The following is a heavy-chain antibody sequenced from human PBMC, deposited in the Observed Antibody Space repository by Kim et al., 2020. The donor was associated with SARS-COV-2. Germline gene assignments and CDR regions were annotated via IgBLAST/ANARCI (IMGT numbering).Heavy chain of an antibody. CDR2: IRSKANSYAT. D-gene: IGHD1-1*01. V-gene: IGHV3-73*01. CDR1: GFTFSGSA. J-gene: IGHJ3*02. Sequence: GGSLRLSCAASGFTFSGSAMHWVRQASGKGLEWVGRIRSKANSYATTYTASVKGRITISRNDSKSTAYLQMNSLKTEDRAVYYGTSVPGTTSACWDAFDIWGPGTMVSVSS. CDR3: TSVPGTTSACWDAFDI.